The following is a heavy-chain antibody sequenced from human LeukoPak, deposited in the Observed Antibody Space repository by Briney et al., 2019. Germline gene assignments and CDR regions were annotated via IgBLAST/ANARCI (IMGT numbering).Heavy chain of an antibody. D-gene: IGHD2-2*01. V-gene: IGHV1-2*02. CDR2: INPNSGGT. CDR3: ARDGPIVVVPAAREGPDYYYYYMDV. J-gene: IGHJ6*03. CDR1: GYTFTGYY. Sequence: ASVKVSCKASGYTFTGYYMHWVRQAPGQGLEWMGWINPNSGGTNYAQKFQGRVTMTRDTSTSTVYMELSSLRSEDTAVYYCARDGPIVVVPAAREGPDYYYYYMDVWGKGTTVTISS.